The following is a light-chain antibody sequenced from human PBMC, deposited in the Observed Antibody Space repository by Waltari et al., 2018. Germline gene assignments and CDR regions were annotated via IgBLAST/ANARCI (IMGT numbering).Light chain of an antibody. CDR1: QSVFSSPNNKDY. CDR2: WAS. Sequence: DIVMTQSPDSLTVSLGERATINCKSSQSVFSSPNNKDYLAWYQQKPGQPPKLLIYWASIRESGVPDRFSGSGSGTDFTLTISNLQAEDVAVYYCQQYYSTPQAFGQGTKLEIK. CDR3: QQYYSTPQA. J-gene: IGKJ2*01. V-gene: IGKV4-1*01.